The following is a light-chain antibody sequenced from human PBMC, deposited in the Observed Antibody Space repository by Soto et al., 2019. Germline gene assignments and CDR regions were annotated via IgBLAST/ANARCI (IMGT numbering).Light chain of an antibody. J-gene: IGKJ5*01. CDR3: QQYGNSPIT. Sequence: EIVLTQSPGTLSLSPGERATLSCRASQSFSSSYLAWYQQKPGQAPRLLIYGASSRATGIPDRFSGYGSGTDFTLTISRLEPEDFAVYYCQQYGNSPITFGQVTRLEI. V-gene: IGKV3-20*01. CDR2: GAS. CDR1: QSFSSSY.